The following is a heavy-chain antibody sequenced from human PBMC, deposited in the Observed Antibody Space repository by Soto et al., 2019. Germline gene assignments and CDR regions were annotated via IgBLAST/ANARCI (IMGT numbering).Heavy chain of an antibody. CDR3: ARGGIAVAGTAFDY. CDR2: IWYDGSNK. CDR1: GFTFSSYG. D-gene: IGHD6-19*01. V-gene: IGHV3-33*01. J-gene: IGHJ4*02. Sequence: QVQLVESGGGVVQPGRSLRLSCAASGFTFSSYGMHWVRQAPGTGLEWVAVIWYDGSNKYYADSVKGRFTISRDNSKNTLYLQMNSLRAEDTAVYYCARGGIAVAGTAFDYWGQGTLVTVSS.